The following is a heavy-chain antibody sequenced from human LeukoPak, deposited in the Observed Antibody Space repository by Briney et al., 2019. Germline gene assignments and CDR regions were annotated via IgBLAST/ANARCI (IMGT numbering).Heavy chain of an antibody. V-gene: IGHV3-53*01. J-gene: IGHJ4*02. Sequence: GGSLRLSCAASGFNVSRNYMSWVRQAPGKGLEWVSVIYGGGSTYYADSVKGRFIISRDNSKNTVYLQMNSLRAEDTAVYYCARDLPRGNWEVWGKGTLVSVSS. CDR2: IYGGGST. CDR3: ARDLPRGNWEV. D-gene: IGHD7-27*01. CDR1: GFNVSRNY.